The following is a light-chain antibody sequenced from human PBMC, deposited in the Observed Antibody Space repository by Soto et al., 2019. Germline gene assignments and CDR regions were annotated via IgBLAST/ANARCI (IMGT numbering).Light chain of an antibody. Sequence: QSALTQPGSVSGSPGQSITISCTGSSSDVGKYNLVSWYQWHPGKAPKLMIYEDSQRPSGVSNRFSGSKSGNTASLTISGLQAEDEADYYCCSYAGSDIFVVFGGGTKLTVL. J-gene: IGLJ2*01. CDR1: SSDVGKYNL. V-gene: IGLV2-23*02. CDR2: EDS. CDR3: CSYAGSDIFVV.